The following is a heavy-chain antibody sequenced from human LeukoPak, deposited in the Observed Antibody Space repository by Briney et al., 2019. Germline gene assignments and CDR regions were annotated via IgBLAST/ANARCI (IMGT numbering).Heavy chain of an antibody. CDR3: AREVNGLDY. CDR2: IYYSGST. J-gene: IGHJ4*02. V-gene: IGHV4-59*01. Sequence: PSETLSLTCIVSGGSISSYYWSWIRQPPGKGLEWIGYIYYSGSTNYNPSLKSRVTISVDTSKNQFSLKLSSVTAADTAVYYCAREVNGLDYWGQGTLVTVSS. CDR1: GGSISSYY.